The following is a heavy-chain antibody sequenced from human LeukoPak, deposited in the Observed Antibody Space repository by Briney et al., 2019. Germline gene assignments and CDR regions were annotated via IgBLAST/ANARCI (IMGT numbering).Heavy chain of an antibody. CDR2: ISSSSSTI. D-gene: IGHD4-11*01. Sequence: PGGSLRLSCAASGLTFSSYSMNWVRQAPGKGLEWLSYISSSSSTIYYADSVKGRFTISRGNAKNSLFLQMNSLRAEDTAVYYCARERWDYSIDYWGQGTLVTVSS. CDR3: ARERWDYSIDY. V-gene: IGHV3-48*01. J-gene: IGHJ4*02. CDR1: GLTFSSYS.